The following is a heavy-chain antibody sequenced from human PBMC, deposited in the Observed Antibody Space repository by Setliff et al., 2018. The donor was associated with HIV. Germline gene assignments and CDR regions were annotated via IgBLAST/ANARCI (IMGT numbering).Heavy chain of an antibody. V-gene: IGHV4-59*11. J-gene: IGHJ4*02. D-gene: IGHD4-17*01. CDR2: IYSTGST. CDR1: GASITSHY. Sequence: LSLTCTVSGASITSHYWSWIRQSPGRELEWTGYIYSTGSTNYNPSLQSRVSISMDASKNKFSLKVTSVTSADTAVYYCAKGAGFYGDYTFDYWGQGNLVTVSS. CDR3: AKGAGFYGDYTFDY.